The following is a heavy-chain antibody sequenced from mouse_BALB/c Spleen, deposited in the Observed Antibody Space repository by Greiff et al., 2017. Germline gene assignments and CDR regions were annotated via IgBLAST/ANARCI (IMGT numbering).Heavy chain of an antibody. CDR3: ARFGYEAMDY. V-gene: IGHV1-7*01. Sequence: VQLQQSGAELAKPGASVKMSCKASGYTFTSYWMHWVKQRPGQGLEWIGYINPSTGYTEYNQKFKDKATLTADKSSSTAYMQLSSLTSEDSAVYYCARFGYEAMDYWGQGTSVTVSS. CDR2: INPSTGYT. J-gene: IGHJ4*01. CDR1: GYTFTSYW.